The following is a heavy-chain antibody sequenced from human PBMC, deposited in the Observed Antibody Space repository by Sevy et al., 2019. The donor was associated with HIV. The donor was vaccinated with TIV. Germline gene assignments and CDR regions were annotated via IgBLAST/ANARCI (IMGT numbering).Heavy chain of an antibody. CDR2: INHSGST. Sequence: SETLSLTCAVYGGSFSGYYWSWIRQPPGKGLEWIGEINHSGSTNYNPSLKSRVTTSVDTSKNQFSLKLSSVTAADTAVYYCASSMSSSWYWFDPWGQGTLVTVSS. D-gene: IGHD6-13*01. V-gene: IGHV4-34*01. J-gene: IGHJ5*02. CDR1: GGSFSGYY. CDR3: ASSMSSSWYWFDP.